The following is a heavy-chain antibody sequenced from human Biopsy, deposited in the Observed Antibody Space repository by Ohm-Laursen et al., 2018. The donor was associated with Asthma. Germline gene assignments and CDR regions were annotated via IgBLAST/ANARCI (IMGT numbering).Heavy chain of an antibody. D-gene: IGHD6-19*01. CDR1: GFTFDDYA. Sequence: SLRLSCSASGFTFDDYAMHWARQAPGKGLEWVSGVSWNSGSIDYADSVKGRFTISRDNAKNSLYLQMNSLRAEDTAVYYCARDSYSSGLYDDFESWGQGTLVTVSS. CDR2: VSWNSGSI. V-gene: IGHV3-9*01. J-gene: IGHJ4*02. CDR3: ARDSYSSGLYDDFES.